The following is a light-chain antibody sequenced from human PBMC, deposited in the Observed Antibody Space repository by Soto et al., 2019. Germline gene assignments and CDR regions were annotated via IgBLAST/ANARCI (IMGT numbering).Light chain of an antibody. Sequence: QSALTQPASVSGSPGQSITISCTGTSSDVGGYNYVSWYQQHPGKAPKLMIYEVSNRPSGVSNRFSGPKSGNTASLTISGPQAEGGADYYCSSYTSSSTRVFGGGTKVTVL. J-gene: IGLJ2*01. CDR3: SSYTSSSTRV. CDR2: EVS. V-gene: IGLV2-14*01. CDR1: SSDVGGYNY.